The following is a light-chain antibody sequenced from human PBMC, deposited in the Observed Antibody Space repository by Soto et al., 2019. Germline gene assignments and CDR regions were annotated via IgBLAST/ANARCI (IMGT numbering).Light chain of an antibody. CDR3: SSYTSSSTSVV. J-gene: IGLJ2*01. Sequence: QSVLTQPASVSGSPGQSITISCTGTSSDVGGYNYVSWYQHHPGKAPKLMIYDVSNRPSGVSDRFSGSKSGNTASLTISGLQDEDEAGYYCSSYTSSSTSVVFGGGTKVTVL. V-gene: IGLV2-14*03. CDR1: SSDVGGYNY. CDR2: DVS.